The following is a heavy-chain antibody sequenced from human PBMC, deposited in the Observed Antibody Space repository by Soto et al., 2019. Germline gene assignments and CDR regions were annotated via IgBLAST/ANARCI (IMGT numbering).Heavy chain of an antibody. CDR2: INSDGSST. CDR1: GFTFSSYW. J-gene: IGHJ6*03. V-gene: IGHV3-74*01. CDR3: ARAAGSGSLAQYYYYYYMDV. D-gene: IGHD3-10*01. Sequence: GGSLRLSCAASGFTFSSYWMHWVRQAPGKGLVWVSRINSDGSSTSYADSVKGRFTISRDNAKNTLYLQMNSLRAEDTAVYYCARAAGSGSLAQYYYYYYMDVWGKGTTVTVS.